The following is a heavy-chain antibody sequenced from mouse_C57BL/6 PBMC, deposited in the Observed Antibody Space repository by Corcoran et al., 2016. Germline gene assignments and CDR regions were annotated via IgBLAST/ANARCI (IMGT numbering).Heavy chain of an antibody. CDR1: GYTFTTYG. Sequence: IQLVQSGPELKKPGETVKISCKASGYTFTTYGMSWEKQAPGKGLKWMGWINTYSGVPTYADDFKGRFAFSLETSASTAYLQINNLKNEDTATYFCARSHYYGSSYGDYWGQGTTLTVSS. CDR2: INTYSGVP. J-gene: IGHJ2*01. D-gene: IGHD1-1*01. V-gene: IGHV9-3*01. CDR3: ARSHYYGSSYGDY.